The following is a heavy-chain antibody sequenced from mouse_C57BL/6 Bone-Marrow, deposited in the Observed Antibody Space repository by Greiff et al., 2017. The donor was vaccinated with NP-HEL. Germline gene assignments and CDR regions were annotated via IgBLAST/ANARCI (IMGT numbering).Heavy chain of an antibody. J-gene: IGHJ3*01. D-gene: IGHD2-4*01. CDR2: IDPENGDT. CDR1: GFNIKDDY. CDR3: TTSYDYDWFAY. Sequence: EVQRVESGAELVRPGASVKLSCTASGFNIKDDYMHWVKQRPEQGLEWIGWIDPENGDTEYASKFQGKATITADTSSNTAYLQLSSLTSEDTAVYYCTTSYDYDWFAYWGQGTLVTVSA. V-gene: IGHV14-4*01.